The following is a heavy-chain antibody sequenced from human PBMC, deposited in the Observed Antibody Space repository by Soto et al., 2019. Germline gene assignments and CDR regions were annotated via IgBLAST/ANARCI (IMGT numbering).Heavy chain of an antibody. CDR2: IYYSGST. D-gene: IGHD4-17*01. J-gene: IGHJ5*02. CDR3: ARVGLNDYGDYDMGCWFDP. Sequence: QVQLQESGPGLVKPSETLSLTCTVSGGSISSYYWSWIRQPPGKGLEWIGYIYYSGSTNYNPSLKSRVTISVDTSKNQFSLKLSSVTAADTAVYYCARVGLNDYGDYDMGCWFDPGGQGTLVTVSS. CDR1: GGSISSYY. V-gene: IGHV4-59*01.